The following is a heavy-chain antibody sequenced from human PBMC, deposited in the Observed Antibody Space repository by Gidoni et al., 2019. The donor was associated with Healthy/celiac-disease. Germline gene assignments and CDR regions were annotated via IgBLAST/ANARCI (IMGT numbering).Heavy chain of an antibody. CDR1: GAPLSSYA. CDR2: IIPIIGTA. Sequence: QLQLVQSGAAVKKPWSSVNASCQASGAPLSSYAISWVRQAPGQGREWMGGIIPIIGTANYAQKFQGGVTITADKSTSTAYMELSSMRSEDTAVYYGARAGPVVNYLVDYWGQGTLVTVSS. CDR3: ARAGPVVNYLVDY. D-gene: IGHD2-15*01. J-gene: IGHJ4*02. V-gene: IGHV1-69*06.